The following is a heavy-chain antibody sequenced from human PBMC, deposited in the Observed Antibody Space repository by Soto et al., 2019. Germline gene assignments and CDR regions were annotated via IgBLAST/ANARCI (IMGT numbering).Heavy chain of an antibody. Sequence: GGSLRLSCSASGFSLSNYWIHWVRHLPGKGLVWVSRIKNDGSGTSYAESVIGRFTISRDNAKNSLYLQMNSLRVDDTAVYYCARGPEGERSVNYCMSVWGQGPTVPV. D-gene: IGHD2-15*01. CDR2: IKNDGSGT. CDR1: GFSLSNYW. J-gene: IGHJ6*02. CDR3: ARGPEGERSVNYCMSV. V-gene: IGHV3-74*01.